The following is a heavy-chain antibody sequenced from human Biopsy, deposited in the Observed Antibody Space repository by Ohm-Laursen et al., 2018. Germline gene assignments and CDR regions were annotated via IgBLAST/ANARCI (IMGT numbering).Heavy chain of an antibody. CDR3: VRGRSMDV. J-gene: IGHJ6*02. V-gene: IGHV3-7*01. CDR2: IKQDGSED. Sequence: SLRLSCAASGFTFTNYDMTWVRQAPGKGLEWVAMIKQDGSEDYYVDSVKGRFTISRDNAQKSLDLQLNSLRAEDTAVYYCVRGRSMDVWGQGTTVTVSS. CDR1: GFTFTNYD.